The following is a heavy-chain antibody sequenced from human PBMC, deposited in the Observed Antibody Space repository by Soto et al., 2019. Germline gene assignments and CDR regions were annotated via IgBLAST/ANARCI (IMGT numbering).Heavy chain of an antibody. J-gene: IGHJ4*02. Sequence: GGSLRLSCAASGFTFNSYAMNWVRQAPGKGLEWVSTIGGRGYSTYYADSVKGRFTISRDNSKNTLFLQMNSLSADDTAVYYCAKGQWGMGSYPPPFDYWGQGTLVTVSS. V-gene: IGHV3-23*01. D-gene: IGHD1-26*01. CDR3: AKGQWGMGSYPPPFDY. CDR1: GFTFNSYA. CDR2: IGGRGYST.